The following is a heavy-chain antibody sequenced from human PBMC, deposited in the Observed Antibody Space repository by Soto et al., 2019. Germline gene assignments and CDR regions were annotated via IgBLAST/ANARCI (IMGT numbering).Heavy chain of an antibody. CDR1: GYSFTSYW. Sequence: GESLKISCKGSGYSFTSYWIAWVRQMPGKGLEWMGIIYPGDSDTRFSPSFQGQVTISADKSISTAYLQWSSLKASDTAMYYCARPQRLGNFYFGMDVWGEGTTVTVSS. D-gene: IGHD5-12*01. CDR3: ARPQRLGNFYFGMDV. J-gene: IGHJ6*04. CDR2: IYPGDSDT. V-gene: IGHV5-51*01.